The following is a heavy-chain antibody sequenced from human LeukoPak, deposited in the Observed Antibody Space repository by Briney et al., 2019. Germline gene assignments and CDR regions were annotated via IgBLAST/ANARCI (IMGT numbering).Heavy chain of an antibody. D-gene: IGHD2-8*02. CDR3: GLVASGNWWFDP. Sequence: ASVRLSCKTSGYTFTVYHIHWVRQAPGQGLEWMGWINPNSGGTNYAQKLQDRVTMTGDTSISTAYMELRSLTSDDAAVYYCGLVASGNWWFDPWGQGTLVTVSS. CDR2: INPNSGGT. CDR1: GYTFTVYH. V-gene: IGHV1-2*02. J-gene: IGHJ5*02.